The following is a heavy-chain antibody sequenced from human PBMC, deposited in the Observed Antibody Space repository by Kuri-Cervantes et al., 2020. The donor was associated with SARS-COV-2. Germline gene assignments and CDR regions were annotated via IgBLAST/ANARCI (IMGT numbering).Heavy chain of an antibody. CDR3: ASATIFGVVTPWFLPRDAFDI. V-gene: IGHV1-2*02. D-gene: IGHD3-3*01. J-gene: IGHJ3*02. CDR1: GYTFTVYD. CDR2: INPNSGGT. Sequence: ASVKVSCKASGYTFTVYDMHWVRQVPGQGLEWMGWINPNSGGTNYAQKFQGRVTMTRDTSISTAYMELSRLRSDDTAVYYCASATIFGVVTPWFLPRDAFDIWGQGTMVTVSS.